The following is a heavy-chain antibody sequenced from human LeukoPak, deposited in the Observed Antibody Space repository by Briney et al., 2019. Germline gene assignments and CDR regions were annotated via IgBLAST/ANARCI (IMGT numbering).Heavy chain of an antibody. CDR2: IYYSGST. J-gene: IGHJ4*02. Sequence: SETLSLTCTVSGGSISSYYWSWIRQPPGKGLEWIGYIYYSGSTNYNPSLKSRVTISVDTSKNQFSLKLSSVTAADTAVYYCARYIAAAGTTGDWGQGTLVTVSS. CDR1: GGSISSYY. V-gene: IGHV4-59*12. CDR3: ARYIAAAGTTGD. D-gene: IGHD6-13*01.